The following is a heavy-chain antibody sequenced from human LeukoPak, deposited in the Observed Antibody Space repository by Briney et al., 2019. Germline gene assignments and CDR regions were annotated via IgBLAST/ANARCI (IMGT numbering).Heavy chain of an antibody. J-gene: IGHJ4*02. CDR1: GFTFSSYS. CDR3: ARDFPTYCGGDCYSDY. V-gene: IGHV3-21*01. D-gene: IGHD2-21*02. CDR2: ISGSSSYI. Sequence: GGSLRLSCAASGFTFSSYSMNWVRQAPGKGLEWVSSISGSSSYIYYADSVKGRFTISRDNAKNSLYLQMNSLRAEDTAVYYCARDFPTYCGGDCYSDYWGQGTLVTVSS.